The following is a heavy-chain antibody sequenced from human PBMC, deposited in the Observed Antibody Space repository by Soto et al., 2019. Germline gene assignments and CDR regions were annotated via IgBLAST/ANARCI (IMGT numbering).Heavy chain of an antibody. D-gene: IGHD2-2*03. CDR1: VDSIKTHY. CDR3: ASGWMAAFDN. V-gene: IGHV4-59*11. CDR2: IYYSGST. J-gene: IGHJ4*02. Sequence: SETLSLTCNVTVDSIKTHYWSWIRQAPGKGLEWIGYIYYSGSTLYNPSLKRRVTISADTAKNQFSLRLTSLTAADTAVYYCASGWMAAFDNWGQGTLVTVSS.